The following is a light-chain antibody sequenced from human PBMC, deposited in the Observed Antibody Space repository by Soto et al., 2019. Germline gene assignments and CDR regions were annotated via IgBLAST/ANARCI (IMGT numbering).Light chain of an antibody. CDR2: GAS. J-gene: IGKJ4*01. V-gene: IGKV3-20*01. CDR3: QQYNNWPLT. Sequence: EIVLTQSPGTLSLSPGERATLSCRASQAVASRDLAWYQQKSGQAPRLLIYGASSRAIHTPDRFSGSGSGTDFTLTISGLEPEDFAVYYCQQYNNWPLTFGGGTKVDIK. CDR1: QAVASRD.